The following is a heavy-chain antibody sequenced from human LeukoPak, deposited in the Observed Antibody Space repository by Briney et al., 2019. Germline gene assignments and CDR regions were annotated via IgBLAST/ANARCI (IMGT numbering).Heavy chain of an antibody. J-gene: IGHJ6*02. CDR2: IYVTGST. Sequence: SETLSLTCTVSGGSISSDYWSWIRQPAGKELEWIGRIYVTGSTNYNPSLTSRVTMSVDTSKNQFSLKLSSVNAADTAVYYCARESGANYYFGMDVSGQGSTVTVSS. V-gene: IGHV4-4*07. D-gene: IGHD4/OR15-4a*01. CDR1: GGSISSDY. CDR3: ARESGANYYFGMDV.